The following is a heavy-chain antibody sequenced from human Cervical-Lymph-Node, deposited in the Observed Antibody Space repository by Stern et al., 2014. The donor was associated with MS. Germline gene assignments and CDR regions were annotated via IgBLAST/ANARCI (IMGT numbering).Heavy chain of an antibody. CDR2: IYWDDQK. V-gene: IGHV2-5*02. CDR1: GFSLSTSGLG. J-gene: IGHJ4*02. CDR3: AHRTAGPFDY. Sequence: ESVPALVKPTQTLTLTCTFSGFSLSTSGLGVGWIRQPPGEALEWLAYIYWDDQKRYSPSLKSRLTITKDTSKNQVVLTLTNVDPVDTATYYCAHRTAGPFDYWGQGTLVTVSS.